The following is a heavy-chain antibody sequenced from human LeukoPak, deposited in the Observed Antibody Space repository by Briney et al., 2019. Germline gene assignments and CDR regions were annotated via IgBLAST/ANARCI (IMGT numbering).Heavy chain of an antibody. CDR2: INNDGSIT. J-gene: IGHJ4*02. D-gene: IGHD2-15*01. Sequence: GGSLRLSCAASGXTFSSYWMHWVRQAPGKGLVWVSRINNDGSITGYADSVEGRFTISRDNAKNTLFLQMNSLRAEDTAVYYCASGSCGGGRCFLHPEYWGQGTLVTVSS. CDR1: GXTFSSYW. CDR3: ASGSCGGGRCFLHPEY. V-gene: IGHV3-74*01.